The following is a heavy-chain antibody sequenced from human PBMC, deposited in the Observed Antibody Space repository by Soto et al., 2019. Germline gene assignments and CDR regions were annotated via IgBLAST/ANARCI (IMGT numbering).Heavy chain of an antibody. J-gene: IGHJ4*02. CDR2: INHSGST. Sequence: QVQLQQWGAGLLKPSETLSLTCAVYGGSFSGYYWSWIRQPPGKGLEWIGEINHSGSTNYNPCLKRRVTISVDTSKNQFSLKLSSVTAADTAVYYCARGPLLTTVTSYYFDYWGQGTLVTVSS. V-gene: IGHV4-34*01. CDR1: GGSFSGYY. D-gene: IGHD4-17*01. CDR3: ARGPLLTTVTSYYFDY.